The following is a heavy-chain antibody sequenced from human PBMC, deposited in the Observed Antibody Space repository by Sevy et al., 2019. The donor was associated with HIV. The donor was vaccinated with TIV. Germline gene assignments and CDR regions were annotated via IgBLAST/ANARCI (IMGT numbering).Heavy chain of an antibody. CDR3: AKRRVQSGLSGGGANYGMDV. D-gene: IGHD2-8*02. V-gene: IGHV3-23*01. CDR1: GFPFSNYA. CDR2: LIGGGSPT. J-gene: IGHJ6*02. Sequence: GESLKISCAASGFPFSNYAMSWVRQAPGKGLEWVSTLIGGGSPTYYADSVTGRFIISRDNSRNTLYLQMNSLRAEDTAIYYCAKRRVQSGLSGGGANYGMDVCGRGTTVTVSS.